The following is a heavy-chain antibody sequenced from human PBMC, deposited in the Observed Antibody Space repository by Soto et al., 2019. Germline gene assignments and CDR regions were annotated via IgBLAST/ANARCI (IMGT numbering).Heavy chain of an antibody. J-gene: IGHJ6*02. D-gene: IGHD4-17*01. CDR1: GGSISSGGYY. V-gene: IGHV4-31*03. CDR3: ARDTPTYGDYGLHYYYGMDV. CDR2: SYYSGST. Sequence: QVQLQESGPGLVKPSQTLSLTCTVSGGSISSGGYYWSWIRQHPGKGLEWIGYSYYSGSTYYNPSRKSRVNISVDTSKNQFSLKLSSVTAADTAVYYCARDTPTYGDYGLHYYYGMDVWGQGTTVTVSS.